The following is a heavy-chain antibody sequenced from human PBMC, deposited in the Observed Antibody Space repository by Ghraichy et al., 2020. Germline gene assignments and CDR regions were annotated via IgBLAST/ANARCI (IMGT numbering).Heavy chain of an antibody. CDR2: INHSGST. J-gene: IGHJ4*02. V-gene: IGHV4-34*01. CDR3: ARGRGYYDSSGYIFDY. D-gene: IGHD3-22*01. Sequence: SETLSLTCAVYGGSFSGYYWSWIRQPPGKGLEWIGEINHSGSTNYNPSLKSRVTISVDTSKNQFSLKLSSLTAADTAVYYGARGRGYYDSSGYIFDYWGQGTLVTVSS. CDR1: GGSFSGYY.